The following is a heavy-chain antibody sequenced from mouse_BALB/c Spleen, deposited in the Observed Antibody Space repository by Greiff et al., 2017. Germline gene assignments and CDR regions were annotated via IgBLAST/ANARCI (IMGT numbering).Heavy chain of an antibody. CDR2: IYPGDGDT. Sequence: VQLQQSGAELARPGASVKLSCKASGYTFTSYWMQWVKQRPGQGLEWIGAIYPGDGDTRYTQKFKGKATLTADKSSSTAYMQLSSLASEDSAVYYCARSNFDVWGAGTTVTVSS. CDR3: ARSNFDV. CDR1: GYTFTSYW. J-gene: IGHJ1*01. V-gene: IGHV1-87*01.